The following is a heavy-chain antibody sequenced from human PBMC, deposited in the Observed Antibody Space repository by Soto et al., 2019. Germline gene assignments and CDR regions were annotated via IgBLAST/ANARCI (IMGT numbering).Heavy chain of an antibody. CDR1: GFTFSSYW. Sequence: GGSLRLSCAASGFTFSSYWMHWVRQAPGKGLVWVPRINTHGSSTAYADPVKGRLTISRDNAKNTLYLQINSLGAEDTAVYYCARDGNGLGIWGQGTMVTVSS. CDR2: INTHGSST. CDR3: ARDGNGLGI. V-gene: IGHV3-74*01. J-gene: IGHJ3*02. D-gene: IGHD2-8*01.